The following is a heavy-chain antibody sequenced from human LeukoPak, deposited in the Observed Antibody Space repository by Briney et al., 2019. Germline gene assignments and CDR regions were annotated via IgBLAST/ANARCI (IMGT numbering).Heavy chain of an antibody. CDR2: MNPNSGNT. J-gene: IGHJ5*02. Sequence: ASVKVSCKASGYTFTSYDINWVRQATGQGLKWMGWMNPNSGNTGYAQKFQGRVTMTRNTSISTAYMELSSLRSEDTAVYYCASSTTVTGWFDPWGQGTLVTVSS. V-gene: IGHV1-8*01. D-gene: IGHD5/OR15-5a*01. CDR3: ASSTTVTGWFDP. CDR1: GYTFTSYD.